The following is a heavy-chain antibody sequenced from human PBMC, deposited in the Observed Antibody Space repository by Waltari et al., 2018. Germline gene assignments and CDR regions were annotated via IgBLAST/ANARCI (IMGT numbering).Heavy chain of an antibody. Sequence: QVQLQESGPWLVRPSETLSLTCAVSGYLINSCYYWGWVRQTPGKGLQWIGTIYHGGDKYYNPSLESRVTMSLDTSKNQFFLKLTSVTAEDTAIYYCVRNGLGYCTSSTCYKNDDWGQGALVTVSS. CDR1: GYLINSCYY. J-gene: IGHJ4*02. CDR3: VRNGLGYCTSSTCYKNDD. CDR2: IYHGGDK. D-gene: IGHD2-2*01. V-gene: IGHV4-38-2*01.